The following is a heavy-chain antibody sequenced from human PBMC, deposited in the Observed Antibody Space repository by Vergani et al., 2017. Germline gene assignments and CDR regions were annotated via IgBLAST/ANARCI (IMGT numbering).Heavy chain of an antibody. CDR3: ARVNPKTNGHLYYYYSMNV. CDR2: IDHTGRP. Sequence: QVQLQQWGGGLLKPSETLSLTCVVNGGSFTSYHWTWIRQSPGEGLEWVGDIDHTGRPDYNPSLKSRLTMSVDKSRNQFSLTLNSVTATDTAIYFCARVNPKTNGHLYYYYSMNVGAQGTAVTVS. D-gene: IGHD2-8*01. J-gene: IGHJ6*03. CDR1: GGSFTSYH. V-gene: IGHV4-34*01.